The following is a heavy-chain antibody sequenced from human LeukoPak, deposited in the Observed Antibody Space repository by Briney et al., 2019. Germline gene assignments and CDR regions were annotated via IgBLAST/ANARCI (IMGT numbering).Heavy chain of an antibody. D-gene: IGHD6-19*01. J-gene: IGHJ4*02. Sequence: SETLSLTRTVSGGSISGWYWSWIRQPPGKGLEWIGYIYGSGYTNYNPSLKSRVTMSIDTSKNHFSLKLTSVTAADTATYYCARETSLAGFASGLGFNYWGQGILVTVSS. V-gene: IGHV4-59*01. CDR3: ARETSLAGFASGLGFNY. CDR2: IYGSGYT. CDR1: GGSISGWY.